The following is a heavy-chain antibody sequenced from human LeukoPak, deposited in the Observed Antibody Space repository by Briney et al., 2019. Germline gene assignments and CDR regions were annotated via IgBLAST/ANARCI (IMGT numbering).Heavy chain of an antibody. J-gene: IGHJ4*02. CDR1: GYTFTSYA. D-gene: IGHD2-2*01. CDR3: ARVQAAYCSSSSCYGGYFDY. CDR2: INAGNGDT. V-gene: IGHV1-3*01. Sequence: PSASVKVSCKASGYTFTSYAMRWVRQAPGQRPEWVSWINAGNGDTKYSQKFQGRVTITRDTSASTAYMELSSLRPEDTAVYYCARVQAAYCSSSSCYGGYFDYWGQGTLVTVSS.